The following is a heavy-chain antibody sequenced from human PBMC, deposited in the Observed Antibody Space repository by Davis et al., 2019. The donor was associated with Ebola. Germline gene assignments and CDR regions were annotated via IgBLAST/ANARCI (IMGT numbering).Heavy chain of an antibody. V-gene: IGHV3-48*03. D-gene: IGHD2-21*02. CDR3: ARLMVVTGLTRYYYYGMDV. CDR2: ISSSGSTI. Sequence: LSLTCTVSGGSISSSSYYWGWVRQAPGKGLEWVSYISSSGSTIYYADSVKGRFTISRDNAKNSLYLQMNSLRAEDTAVYYCARLMVVTGLTRYYYYGMDVWGQGTTVTVSS. J-gene: IGHJ6*02. CDR1: GGSISSSSYY.